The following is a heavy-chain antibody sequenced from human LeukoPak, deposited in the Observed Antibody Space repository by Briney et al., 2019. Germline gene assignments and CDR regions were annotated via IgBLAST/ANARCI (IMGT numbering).Heavy chain of an antibody. CDR1: GFTFSNYG. D-gene: IGHD4-17*01. CDR2: ISGSGDRT. CDR3: ARETGSAVGSTDFDY. Sequence: GGSLRLSCIASGFTFSNYGMSWVRQAPGKGLEWVSIISGSGDRTLHADSVKGRFTVSRDNSKNTVYLQMNSLRAEDTAVYYCARETGSAVGSTDFDYWGQGTLVIVSS. J-gene: IGHJ4*02. V-gene: IGHV3-23*01.